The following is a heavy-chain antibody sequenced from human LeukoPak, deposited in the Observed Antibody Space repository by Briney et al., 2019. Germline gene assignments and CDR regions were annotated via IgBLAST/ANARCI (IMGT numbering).Heavy chain of an antibody. CDR1: AFTFSSYW. D-gene: IGHD1-1*01. CDR2: INSDGSNT. J-gene: IGHJ4*02. V-gene: IGHV3-74*03. CDR3: ARGYPTYGDY. Sequence: GGSLRLSCAASAFTFSSYWMHWVRQAPGKGLVCVSRINSDGSNTEYADSVKGRFTISRDNAKNTLYLQMNSLRAEDTAVYYCARGYPTYGDYWGQGTLVTVSS.